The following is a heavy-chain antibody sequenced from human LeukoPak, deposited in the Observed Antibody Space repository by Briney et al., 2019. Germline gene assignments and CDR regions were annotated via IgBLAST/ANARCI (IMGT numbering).Heavy chain of an antibody. Sequence: SQTLSLTCVISGDSVSSNSAAWNWIRQSPSRGLEWLGRTYYRSKWYNDYALSVKSRISINPDTSKNQFTLQLKSVTPEDTAVYYCARDLTFNARTYPFDYWGQGTLVTVSS. CDR1: GDSVSSNSAA. V-gene: IGHV6-1*01. D-gene: IGHD2/OR15-2a*01. CDR3: ARDLTFNARTYPFDY. J-gene: IGHJ4*02. CDR2: TYYRSKWYN.